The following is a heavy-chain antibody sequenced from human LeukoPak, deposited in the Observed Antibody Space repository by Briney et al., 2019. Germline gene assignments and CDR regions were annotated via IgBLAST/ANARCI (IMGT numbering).Heavy chain of an antibody. CDR1: GFTFGDYA. D-gene: IGHD2-2*01. V-gene: IGHV3-49*03. J-gene: IGHJ6*02. Sequence: GGSLRLSCTASGFTFGDYAMSWFRQAPGKGLEWVGFIRSKAYGGTTEYAASVKGRFTISRDDSKSIAYLQMNSLKTEDTAVYYCTREGYCSSTSCYENYYYGMDVWGQGTTVTVSS. CDR2: IRSKAYGGTT. CDR3: TREGYCSSTSCYENYYYGMDV.